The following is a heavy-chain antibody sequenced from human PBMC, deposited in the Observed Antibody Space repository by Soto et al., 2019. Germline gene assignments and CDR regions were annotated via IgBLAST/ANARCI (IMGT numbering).Heavy chain of an antibody. CDR1: GGTFSSYA. J-gene: IGHJ4*02. D-gene: IGHD3-22*01. CDR3: ARADYYDSSGYFDY. CDR2: IIPIFGTA. V-gene: IGHV1-69*13. Sequence: ASVKVSCKASGGTFSSYAISWVRQAPGQGLEWMGGIIPIFGTANYAQKFQGRVTITADESTSTAYLELSSLRSEDTAVYYCARADYYDSSGYFDYWGQGTLVTVSS.